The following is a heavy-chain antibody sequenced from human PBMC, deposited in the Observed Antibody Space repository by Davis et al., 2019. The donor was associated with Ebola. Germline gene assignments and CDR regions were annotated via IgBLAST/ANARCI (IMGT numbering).Heavy chain of an antibody. Sequence: SETLSLTCTVSGGSISSHYWSWIRQPPGKGLEWIGYIYYSGSTNYNPSLKSRVTISVDTSKNQFSLKLSSVTAADTAVYYCARDSSSIAAANWFDPWGQGTLVTVSS. D-gene: IGHD6-13*01. CDR3: ARDSSSIAAANWFDP. J-gene: IGHJ5*02. V-gene: IGHV4-59*11. CDR1: GGSISSHY. CDR2: IYYSGST.